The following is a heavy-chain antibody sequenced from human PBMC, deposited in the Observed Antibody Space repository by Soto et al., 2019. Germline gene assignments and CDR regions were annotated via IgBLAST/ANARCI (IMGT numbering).Heavy chain of an antibody. J-gene: IGHJ6*02. CDR2: TYYRSKWYN. CDR3: ARDLRIAVAGLRFYYYGMDV. D-gene: IGHD6-19*01. CDR1: GDSVSSNSAA. V-gene: IGHV6-1*01. Sequence: SQTLSLTCAISGDSVSSNSAAWNWIRQSPSRGLEWLGRTYYRSKWYNDYAVSVKSRITINPDTSKNQFSLQLNSVTPEDTAVYYCARDLRIAVAGLRFYYYGMDVWGQGTTVTVSS.